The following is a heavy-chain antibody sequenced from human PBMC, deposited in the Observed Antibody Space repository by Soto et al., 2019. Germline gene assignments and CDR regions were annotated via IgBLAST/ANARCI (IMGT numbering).Heavy chain of an antibody. Sequence: PETPSHTCPVSRASISSGDYYWSWVRQPPGKGLEWIGYIYYSGSTHYNSSLQSRVTISVDTSKNQFSLKLSSVTAADTAVYYCARDRDGNYPDYWGQGTLVTVSS. J-gene: IGHJ4*02. CDR3: ARDRDGNYPDY. V-gene: IGHV4-61*08. CDR1: RASISSGDYY. CDR2: IYYSGST. D-gene: IGHD3-10*01.